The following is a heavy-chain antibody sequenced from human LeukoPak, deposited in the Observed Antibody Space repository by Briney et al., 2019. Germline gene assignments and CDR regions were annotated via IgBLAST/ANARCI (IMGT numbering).Heavy chain of an antibody. CDR3: AKDLKSTIPITEYFQH. Sequence: GGSLRLSCAVSGFTVSSNYMSWVRQAPGKGLEWVSVIYSGGSTYYADSVKGRFTISRDNSKNTLYLQMNSLRAEDTAVYYCAKDLKSTIPITEYFQHWGQGTLVTVSS. CDR2: IYSGGST. J-gene: IGHJ1*01. D-gene: IGHD5-24*01. V-gene: IGHV3-53*01. CDR1: GFTVSSNY.